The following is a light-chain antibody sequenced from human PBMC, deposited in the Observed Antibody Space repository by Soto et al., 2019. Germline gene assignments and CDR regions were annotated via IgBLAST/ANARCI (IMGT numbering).Light chain of an antibody. CDR3: QKYGSSPTT. J-gene: IGKJ1*01. V-gene: IGKV3-20*01. Sequence: EIVLTQSPATLSLSPGELATLSCRATRSVSSYLAWYQQKPGQAPRLLIYDASSRPTGIPDRFSGSGSGTDFSLTIRRLEPDDFAVYYCQKYGSSPTTFDQGTKVDI. CDR2: DAS. CDR1: RSVSSY.